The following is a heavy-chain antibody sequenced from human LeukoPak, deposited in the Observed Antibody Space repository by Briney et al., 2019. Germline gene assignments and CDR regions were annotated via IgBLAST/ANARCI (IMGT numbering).Heavy chain of an antibody. J-gene: IGHJ2*01. V-gene: IGHV4-4*07. Sequence: SETLSLTCNMSRGSMSFYYWNWIRQPAGKGLEWIGRIDTSRQTSYNPSLKNRVTISVDKSKNQVSLELRSVTVADTAVYYCARDDPPIESGSHLGVWYFDLWGRGTLVTISS. CDR2: IDTSRQT. CDR3: ARDDPPIESGSHLGVWYFDL. CDR1: RGSMSFYY. D-gene: IGHD1-26*01.